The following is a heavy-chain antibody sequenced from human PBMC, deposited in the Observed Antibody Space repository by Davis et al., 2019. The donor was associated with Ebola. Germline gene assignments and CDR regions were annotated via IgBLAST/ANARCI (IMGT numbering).Heavy chain of an antibody. CDR1: GFTFSSYA. J-gene: IGHJ4*02. Sequence: PGGSLRLSCAASGFTFSSYAMHWVRQAPGKGLEWVAVISYDGSNKYYADSVKGRFTISRDNSKNTLYLQMNSLRAEDTAVYYCARGVGATPIDYWGQGTLVTVSS. V-gene: IGHV3-30-3*01. D-gene: IGHD1-26*01. CDR3: ARGVGATPIDY. CDR2: ISYDGSNK.